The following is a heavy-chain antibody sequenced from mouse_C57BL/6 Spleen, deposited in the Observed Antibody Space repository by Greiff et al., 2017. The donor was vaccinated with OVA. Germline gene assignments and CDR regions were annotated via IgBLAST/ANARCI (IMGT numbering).Heavy chain of an antibody. D-gene: IGHD3-2*02. CDR2: IDPETGGT. V-gene: IGHV1-15*01. J-gene: IGHJ3*01. CDR3: TRHTAQTTWCAY. Sequence: VQLQQSGAELVRPGASVTLSCKASGYTFTDYEMHWVKQTPVHGLEWIGAIDPETGGTDYNQKFKGKAILTADKSSSTAYMELRSLTSEDSAVYYCTRHTAQTTWCAYWGQGTLLTVSA. CDR1: GYTFTDYE.